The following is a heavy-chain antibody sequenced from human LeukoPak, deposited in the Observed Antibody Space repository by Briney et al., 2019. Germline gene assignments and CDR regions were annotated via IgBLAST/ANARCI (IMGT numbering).Heavy chain of an antibody. CDR3: ARHVAAAGTYDY. CDR1: GGSISSYY. Sequence: PSGTLSLTCTVSGGSISSYYWSWIRQPPGKGLEWIGYIYYSGSTNYNPSLKSRVTISVDTSKNQFSLKLSSVTAADTAVYYCARHVAAAGTYDYWGQGTLVTVSS. CDR2: IYYSGST. D-gene: IGHD6-13*01. J-gene: IGHJ4*02. V-gene: IGHV4-59*08.